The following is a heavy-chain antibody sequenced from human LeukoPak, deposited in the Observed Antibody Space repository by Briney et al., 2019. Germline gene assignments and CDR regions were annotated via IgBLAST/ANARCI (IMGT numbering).Heavy chain of an antibody. CDR1: GGSISSSSYY. Sequence: SETLSLTCTVSGGSISSSSYYWGWIRQLPGKGLEWIGSIYYSGSTYYNPSLKSRVTISVDTSKNQFSLKLSSVTAADTAVYYCARGGLTYYDFWSGTIDYWGQGTLVTVSS. CDR3: ARGGLTYYDFWSGTIDY. V-gene: IGHV4-39*07. D-gene: IGHD3-3*01. CDR2: IYYSGST. J-gene: IGHJ4*02.